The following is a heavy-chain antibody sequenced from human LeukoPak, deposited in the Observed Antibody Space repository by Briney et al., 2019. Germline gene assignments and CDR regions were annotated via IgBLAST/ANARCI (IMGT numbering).Heavy chain of an antibody. V-gene: IGHV3-21*01. J-gene: IGHJ4*02. D-gene: IGHD4-17*01. CDR3: ARGERYGPLDY. CDR1: GFTFSSYS. Sequence: GGSLRLSCTASGFTFSSYSMNWVRQAPGKGLEWVSYISSSSSYIYYTDSVKARFTISRDNAKNSLYLQMNALRAEDTAIYYWARGERYGPLDYWGQGTLVTVSS. CDR2: ISSSSSYI.